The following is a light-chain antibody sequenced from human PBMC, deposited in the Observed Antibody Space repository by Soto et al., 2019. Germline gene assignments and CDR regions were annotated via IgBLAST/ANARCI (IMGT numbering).Light chain of an antibody. J-gene: IGKJ1*01. CDR2: GAS. V-gene: IGKV3-20*01. CDR1: QSVSSY. CDR3: QQYGSSPWT. Sequence: EIVLTQSPATLSLSPGERATLACRSRQSVSSYLAWYHQKPGQAPRLLIYGASSRATGIPDRFSGSGSGTDFTLTLSRLEPEDFAVYYCQQYGSSPWTFGQGTKVDI.